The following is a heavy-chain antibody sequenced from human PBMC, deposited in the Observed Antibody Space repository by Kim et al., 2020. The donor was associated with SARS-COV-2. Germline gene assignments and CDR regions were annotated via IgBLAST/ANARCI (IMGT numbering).Heavy chain of an antibody. J-gene: IGHJ6*02. D-gene: IGHD3-22*01. Sequence: ASVKVSCKASGYTFTNHAMHWVRQAPGQRLEWMGWINTGNGNTKYSQKFQGRVTITRDTSASTAYMELSSLRSEDTAVYYCARLVVINYGMDVWGQGTTVTVSS. CDR1: GYTFTNHA. V-gene: IGHV1-3*04. CDR2: INTGNGNT. CDR3: ARLVVINYGMDV.